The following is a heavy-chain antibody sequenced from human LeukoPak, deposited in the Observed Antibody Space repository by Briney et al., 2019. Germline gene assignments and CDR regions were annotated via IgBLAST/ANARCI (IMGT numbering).Heavy chain of an antibody. V-gene: IGHV4-4*02. CDR3: ARDQDYYDSSGYYY. CDR2: IYHSGSN. D-gene: IGHD3-22*01. J-gene: IGHJ4*02. CDR1: SVSISSNNW. Sequence: SETLSLTCTISSVSISSNNWWTWVRQAPGKGLEWIGEIYHSGSNNYNPSLQSRVTISVDKSKNQFSLKLSSVTAADTAVYYRARDQDYYDSSGYYYWGQGTLVTVSS.